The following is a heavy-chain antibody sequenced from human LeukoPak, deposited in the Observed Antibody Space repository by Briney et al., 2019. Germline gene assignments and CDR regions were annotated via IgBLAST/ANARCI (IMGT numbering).Heavy chain of an antibody. CDR2: IYYSGST. CDR1: GGSISSGGYY. D-gene: IGHD3-10*01. V-gene: IGHV4-31*03. Sequence: SETLSLTCTVSGGSISSGGYYWSWIRQHPGKGLEWIGYIYYSGSTYYNPSLKSRVTISVDTSKNQFSLKLSSVTAADTAVYYCARDSGDAFDIWGQGTMVTVSS. CDR3: ARDSGDAFDI. J-gene: IGHJ3*02.